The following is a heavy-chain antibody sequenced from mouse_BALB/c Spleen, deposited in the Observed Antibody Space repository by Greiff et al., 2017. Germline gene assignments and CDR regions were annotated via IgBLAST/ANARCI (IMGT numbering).Heavy chain of an antibody. V-gene: IGHV1-54*03. J-gene: IGHJ2*01. CDR2: INPGSGGT. CDR1: GYAFTNYL. CDR3: ARGYGYYLDY. Sequence: VLLVESGAELVRPGTSVKVSCKASGYAFTNYLIEWVKQRPGQGLEWIGVINPGSGGTNYNEKFKGKATLTADKSSSTAYMQLSSLTSDDSAVYFCARGYGYYLDYWGQGTTLTVSS. D-gene: IGHD2-10*02.